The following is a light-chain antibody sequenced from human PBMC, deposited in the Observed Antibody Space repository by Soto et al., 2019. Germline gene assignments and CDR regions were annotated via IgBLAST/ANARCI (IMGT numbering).Light chain of an antibody. CDR3: QQYHGYPRT. J-gene: IGKJ1*01. CDR2: DAS. V-gene: IGKV1-5*01. Sequence: DIQMTQSPSTLSASVGDRVTITCRASQSISAWLAWYQQKPGEAPTLLIYDASSLESGVPSRFSGAGSETEFTLTLSSLQTADVGTYYCQQYHGYPRTFGRGTNVEIK. CDR1: QSISAW.